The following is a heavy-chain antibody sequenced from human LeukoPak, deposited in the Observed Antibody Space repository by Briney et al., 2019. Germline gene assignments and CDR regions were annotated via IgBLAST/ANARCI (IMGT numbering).Heavy chain of an antibody. J-gene: IGHJ4*02. CDR1: GFTFSTYA. CDR2: ISGSGGGT. Sequence: PGGSLRLSCAASGFTFSTYAMSWVRQAAGKGLEWVSLISGSGGGTYYADSVKGRFTISRDNSKSTLYLEMNSLRVEDTAVYYCTKVRSGSSNWALRVFDYWGQGALVTVSS. V-gene: IGHV3-23*01. CDR3: TKVRSGSSNWALRVFDY. D-gene: IGHD4-11*01.